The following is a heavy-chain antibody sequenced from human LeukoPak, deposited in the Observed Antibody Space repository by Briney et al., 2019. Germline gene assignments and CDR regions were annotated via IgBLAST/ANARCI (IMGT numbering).Heavy chain of an antibody. J-gene: IGHJ3*02. CDR2: IYPGDSDT. D-gene: IGHD3-22*01. CDR1: GYSFTSYW. V-gene: IGHV5-51*01. Sequence: GESLKISCKGSGYSFTSYWIGWVRQMPGKGLEWMGIIYPGDSDTRYSPSFQGQVTISADKSISTAYLQWSSLKASDTAMYCCARRSLFDSSATGAFDIWGQGTMVTVSS. CDR3: ARRSLFDSSATGAFDI.